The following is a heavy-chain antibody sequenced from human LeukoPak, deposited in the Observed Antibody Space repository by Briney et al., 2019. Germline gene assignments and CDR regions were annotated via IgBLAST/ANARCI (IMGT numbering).Heavy chain of an antibody. Sequence: GGSLRLSCAAPGFTFSSYERNSVRQAPGKGLGRVSYISSSGSTIYYADSLKGRFTISRDNAKNSLYLQMNSLRAEDTAVYYCAELGITMIGGVWGKGTTVTISS. CDR2: ISSSGSTI. D-gene: IGHD3-10*02. V-gene: IGHV3-48*03. CDR3: AELGITMIGGV. CDR1: GFTFSSYE. J-gene: IGHJ6*04.